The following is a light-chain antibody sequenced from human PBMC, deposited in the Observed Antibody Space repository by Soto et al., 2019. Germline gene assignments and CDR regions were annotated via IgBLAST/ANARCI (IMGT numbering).Light chain of an antibody. J-gene: IGKJ1*01. V-gene: IGKV1-5*01. CDR2: DAS. CDR1: QNVNSW. CDR3: QRYNSNSRT. Sequence: DIQLTQSPSTLSASVGDRVTITCRASQNVNSWVAWYQQKPGNAPKFLIYDASNLESGVPSRFSGRGSGTEFTLTISNLQPDDFATYYCQRYNSNSRTFGQGTRV.